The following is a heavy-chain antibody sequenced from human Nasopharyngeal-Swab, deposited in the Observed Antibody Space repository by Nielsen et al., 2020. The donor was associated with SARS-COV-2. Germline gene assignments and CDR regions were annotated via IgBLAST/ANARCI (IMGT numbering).Heavy chain of an antibody. D-gene: IGHD6-13*01. V-gene: IGHV3-23*01. J-gene: IGHJ5*02. CDR3: AKDITAAGTRFFDH. CDR2: ISGSGGST. Sequence: WIRQPPGKGLEWVSAISGSGGSTYYADSVKGRFTISRDNSKNTLYLQMNSLRAEDTAVYYCAKDITAAGTRFFDHWGQGTLVTVSS.